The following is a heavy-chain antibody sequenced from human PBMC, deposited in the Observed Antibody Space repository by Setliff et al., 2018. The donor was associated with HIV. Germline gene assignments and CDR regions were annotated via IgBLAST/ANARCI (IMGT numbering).Heavy chain of an antibody. Sequence: SGPRWEPTQTLTLTCTFSGFSLSTSGVGVGWIRQPPGKALEWLALIYWNDDKRYSPSLKSRLTITKDTSKNQVVLTMTNMDPVDTATYFCAHSYNEYYYDSSGYNRDAFDIWGQGTMVTVSS. CDR1: GFSLSTSGVG. CDR2: IYWNDDK. V-gene: IGHV2-5*01. D-gene: IGHD3-22*01. J-gene: IGHJ3*02. CDR3: AHSYNEYYYDSSGYNRDAFDI.